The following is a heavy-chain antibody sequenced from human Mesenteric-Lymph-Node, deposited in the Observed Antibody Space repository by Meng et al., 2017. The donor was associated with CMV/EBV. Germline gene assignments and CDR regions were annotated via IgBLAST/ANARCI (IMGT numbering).Heavy chain of an antibody. CDR1: GGSISSYY. J-gene: IGHJ4*02. V-gene: IGHV4-59*01. CDR2: IYYSGST. Sequence: GSLRLSCTVSGGSISSYYWSWIRQPPGKGLEWIGYIYYSGSTNYNPSLKSRVTISVDTSKNQFSLKLSSVTAADTAVYYRARDEGNWNDVYFDYWGQGTLVTAPQ. CDR3: ARDEGNWNDVYFDY. D-gene: IGHD1-1*01.